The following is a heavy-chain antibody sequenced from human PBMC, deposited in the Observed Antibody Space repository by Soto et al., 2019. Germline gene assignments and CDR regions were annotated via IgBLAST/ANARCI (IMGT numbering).Heavy chain of an antibody. CDR1: GGTFSSYA. CDR3: ARRRTTYYYDSSGSRDAFDI. J-gene: IGHJ3*02. V-gene: IGHV1-69*01. D-gene: IGHD3-22*01. Sequence: QVQLVQSGAEVKKPGSSVKVSCKASGGTFSSYAISWVRQAPGQGLEWMGGIIPIFGTANYAQKFQSRVTITADESTSTAYMELSSLRSEDTAVYYCARRRTTYYYDSSGSRDAFDIWGQGTMVTVSS. CDR2: IIPIFGTA.